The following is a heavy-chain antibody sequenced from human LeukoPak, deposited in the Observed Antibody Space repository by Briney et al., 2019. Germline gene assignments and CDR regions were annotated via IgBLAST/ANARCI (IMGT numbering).Heavy chain of an antibody. Sequence: SETLSLTCAVYGGSFSGYYWSWIRQPPGKGREWSGEINHSGRTNYNPSLKSRVTISIDTSKNQFSRKLSSVTAADTAVYYCARARRVIGFDYWGQGTLVTVSS. CDR2: INHSGRT. D-gene: IGHD2-21*01. J-gene: IGHJ4*02. CDR1: GGSFSGYY. CDR3: ARARRVIGFDY. V-gene: IGHV4-34*01.